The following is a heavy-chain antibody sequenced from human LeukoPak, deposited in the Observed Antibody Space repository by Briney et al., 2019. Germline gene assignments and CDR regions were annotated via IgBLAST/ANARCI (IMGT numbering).Heavy chain of an antibody. Sequence: VASVKVSCKASGYTFTSYDINWVRQATGQGLEWMGWMHPNSGNTGYAQKFQGRVTMTRNTSISTAYMELSSLRSEDTAVYYCARGGIGSGWFIFGYWGQGTLVTVSS. D-gene: IGHD6-19*01. CDR2: MHPNSGNT. CDR3: ARGGIGSGWFIFGY. CDR1: GYTFTSYD. J-gene: IGHJ4*02. V-gene: IGHV1-8*01.